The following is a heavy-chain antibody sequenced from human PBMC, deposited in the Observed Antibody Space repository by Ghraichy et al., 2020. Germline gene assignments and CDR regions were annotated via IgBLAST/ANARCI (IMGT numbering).Heavy chain of an antibody. CDR3: ARGGGSITMVRGVIITYDY. Sequence: ETLSLTCAVYGGSFSGYYWSWIRQPPGKGLEWIGEINHSGSTNYNPSLKSRVTISVDTSKNQFSLKLSSVTAADTAVYYCARGGGSITMVRGVIITYDYWGQGTLVTVSS. CDR1: GGSFSGYY. J-gene: IGHJ4*02. D-gene: IGHD3-10*01. CDR2: INHSGST. V-gene: IGHV4-34*01.